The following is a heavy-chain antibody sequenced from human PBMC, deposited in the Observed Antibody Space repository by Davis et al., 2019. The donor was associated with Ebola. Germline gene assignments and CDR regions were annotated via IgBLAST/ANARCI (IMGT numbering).Heavy chain of an antibody. CDR1: GFTFNSYA. J-gene: IGHJ4*02. CDR2: ISYDGNNK. D-gene: IGHD6-19*01. CDR3: AGAVAGTEDFQY. Sequence: SLKISCAASGFTFNSYAMHWVRQAPGKGLEWVATISYDGNNKNYADSVKGRFTISRDNSKNTLSLQMNSLDTEDTAVYYCAGAVAGTEDFQYWGQGTLVTVSS. V-gene: IGHV3-30-3*01.